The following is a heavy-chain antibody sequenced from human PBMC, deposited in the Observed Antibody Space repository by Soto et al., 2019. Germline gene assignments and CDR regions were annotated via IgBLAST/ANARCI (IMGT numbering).Heavy chain of an antibody. CDR3: ARITLAPAYYGHYAMDV. Sequence: SGPTLVNPTQTLTLTCTFSGFSLSTSGMCVSWIRQPPGKALEWLARIDWDDDKYYSTSLKTRLTISKDTSKNQVVLTMTNMDPVDTATYYCARITLAPAYYGHYAMDVWGQGTTVTVSS. V-gene: IGHV2-70*11. CDR1: GFSLSTSGMC. CDR2: IDWDDDK. J-gene: IGHJ6*02.